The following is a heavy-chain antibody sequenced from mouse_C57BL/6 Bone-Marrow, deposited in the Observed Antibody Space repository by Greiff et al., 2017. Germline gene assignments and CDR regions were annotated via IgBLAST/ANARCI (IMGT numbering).Heavy chain of an antibody. CDR1: GYTFTSYW. CDR3: AKNWALVY. Sequence: QVQLQQPGAELVKPGASVKMSCKASGYTFTSYWITWVKQRPGQGLEWIGDIYPGSGSTNYTEKFKSKATLTADTSSSTAYMQLSSLTSEYATVYCGAKNWALVYWGQGTTLTVSS. V-gene: IGHV1-55*01. J-gene: IGHJ2*01. D-gene: IGHD4-1*01. CDR2: IYPGSGST.